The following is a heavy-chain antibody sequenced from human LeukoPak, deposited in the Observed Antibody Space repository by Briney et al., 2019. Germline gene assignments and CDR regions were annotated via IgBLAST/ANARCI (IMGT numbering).Heavy chain of an antibody. CDR2: ISGSGGST. Sequence: GGSLRLSCVASGFTFSNYAMSWVRQTPGKGLEWVSSISGSGGSTHYADSVKGRFTISRDNSKNILYLQMNSLRAEDTAVYYCAKDWMSTIINYFDYWGQGTLVTVSS. CDR1: GFTFSNYA. V-gene: IGHV3-23*01. J-gene: IGHJ4*02. CDR3: AKDWMSTIINYFDY. D-gene: IGHD5-12*01.